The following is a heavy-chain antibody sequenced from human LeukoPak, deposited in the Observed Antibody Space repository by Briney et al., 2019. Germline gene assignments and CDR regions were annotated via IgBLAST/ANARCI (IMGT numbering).Heavy chain of an antibody. D-gene: IGHD7-27*01. CDR2: IKQDGSEK. V-gene: IGHV3-7*01. J-gene: IGHJ5*02. CDR3: ARGRAWGSRDWFDP. Sequence: GRSLRLSCVASGFTFNTYGMHWIRQAPGKGLGWVANIKQDGSEKYYVDSVKGRFTISRDNAKNSLYLQMNSLRAEDTAVYYCARGRAWGSRDWFDPWGQGTLVTVSS. CDR1: GFTFNTYG.